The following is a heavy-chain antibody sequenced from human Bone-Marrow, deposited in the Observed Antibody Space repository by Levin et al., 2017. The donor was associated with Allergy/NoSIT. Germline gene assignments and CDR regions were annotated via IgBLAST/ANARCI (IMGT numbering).Heavy chain of an antibody. V-gene: IGHV1-24*01. CDR3: ATDSPGAAGAIEDYYTMDI. D-gene: IGHD2-2*01. CDR2: FDPQDGET. CDR1: GYTLTEVS. Sequence: GASVKVSCKVSGYTLTEVSVHWVRQAPGKGLEWMGAFDPQDGETSYAQKFQGRVTLTEDTSIDTAYMELSSLTSEDTAVYFCATDSPGAAGAIEDYYTMDIWGQGTTVTVSS. J-gene: IGHJ6*02.